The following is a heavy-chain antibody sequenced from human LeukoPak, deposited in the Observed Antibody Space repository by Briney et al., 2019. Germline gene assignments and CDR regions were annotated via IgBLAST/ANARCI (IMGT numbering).Heavy chain of an antibody. J-gene: IGHJ4*02. CDR2: IYSGGST. CDR3: ASSIAARRQFDY. CDR1: GFTVSSNC. Sequence: GGSLRLSCAASGFTVSSNCMSWVRQAPGKGLEWVSVIYSGGSTYYADSVKGRFTISRDNSKNTLYLQMNSLRAEDTAVYYCASSIAARRQFDYWGQGTLVTVSS. D-gene: IGHD6-6*01. V-gene: IGHV3-53*01.